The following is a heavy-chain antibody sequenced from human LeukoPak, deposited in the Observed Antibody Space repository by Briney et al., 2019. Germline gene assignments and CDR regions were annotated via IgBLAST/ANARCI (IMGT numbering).Heavy chain of an antibody. V-gene: IGHV3-21*01. CDR3: ARDPSYRGFDAFDI. CDR2: ISSSGVYI. CDR1: GLTFNMYT. Sequence: PGGSLRLSCAASGLTFNMYTMNWLRQAPGKGLEWVSSISSSGVYIYYADSVKGRFTISRDNAKNSLYLQMNYLRAEDTAVYYCARDPSYRGFDAFDIWGQGTMVTVSS. J-gene: IGHJ3*02. D-gene: IGHD1-26*01.